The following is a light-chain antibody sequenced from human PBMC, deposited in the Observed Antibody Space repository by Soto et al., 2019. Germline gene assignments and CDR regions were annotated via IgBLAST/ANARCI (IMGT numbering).Light chain of an antibody. CDR2: AAS. J-gene: IGKJ1*01. CDR1: QIISNH. V-gene: IGKV1-39*01. CDR3: QQSYSSPPT. Sequence: DIQMTQSPSSLSASVEDRVIITFRASQIISNHLNWYQQKPGKAPKLLIFAASSLQSGVPSRFSGSRSGPDFTLTISSLQPEDFATYYCQQSYSSPPTFGQGTKVEIK.